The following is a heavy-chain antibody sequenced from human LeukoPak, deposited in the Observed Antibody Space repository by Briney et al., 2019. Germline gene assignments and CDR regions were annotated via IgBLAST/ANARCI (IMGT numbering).Heavy chain of an antibody. CDR1: GFTVSSNY. D-gene: IGHD3-22*01. CDR3: ARDQGDSSGYYNDY. CDR2: IYSGGST. V-gene: IGHV3-66*01. J-gene: IGHJ4*02. Sequence: HPGGSLRLSCAASGFTVSSNYMSWVRQAPGKGLEWVSVIYSGGSTYYADSVKGRFTISRDNSKNTLYLQMNSLRAEDTAVYYCARDQGDSSGYYNDYWGQGTLVTVS.